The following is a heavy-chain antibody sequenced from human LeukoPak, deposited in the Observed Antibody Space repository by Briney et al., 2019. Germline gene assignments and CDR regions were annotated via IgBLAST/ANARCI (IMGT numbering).Heavy chain of an antibody. J-gene: IGHJ4*02. CDR1: GFSFGSYS. CDR3: ARDVSYGYIPQYYFDY. Sequence: GGSLRLSCAASGFSFGSYSMNWVRLAPGKGLEWVSYISGSGTTIYYADSVRGRFTISRDNAKNSLYLQMNSLRAEDTAVYYCARDVSYGYIPQYYFDYWGQGTLVTVSS. D-gene: IGHD5-18*01. V-gene: IGHV3-48*04. CDR2: ISGSGTTI.